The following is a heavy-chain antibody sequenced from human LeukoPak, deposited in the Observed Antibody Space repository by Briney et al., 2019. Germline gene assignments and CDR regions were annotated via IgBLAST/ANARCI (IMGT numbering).Heavy chain of an antibody. J-gene: IGHJ4*02. CDR2: ISSSSSYI. CDR3: ARDCSGGSCYSAFDY. CDR1: GFTFSSYA. D-gene: IGHD2-15*01. V-gene: IGHV3-21*01. Sequence: GGSLRLSCSASGFTFSSYAMHWVRQAPGKGLEWVSSISSSSSYIYYADSVKGRFTISRDNAKNSLYLQMNSLRAEDTAVYYCARDCSGGSCYSAFDYWGQGTLVTVSS.